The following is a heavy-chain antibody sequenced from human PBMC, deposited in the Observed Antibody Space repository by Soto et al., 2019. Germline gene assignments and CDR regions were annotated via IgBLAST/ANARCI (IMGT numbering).Heavy chain of an antibody. J-gene: IGHJ4*02. CDR2: INAGNGNT. CDR3: ARGFPLCFVF. Sequence: GDSLKVSCKASGYTLTSYGISWVRHAPGQGLEWMGWINAGNGNTKYSQKFQGRVTITRDTSASTAYMELSSLRSEDTAVYYCARGFPLCFVFWGQGTLVTVFS. V-gene: IGHV1-3*01. D-gene: IGHD3-10*02. CDR1: GYTLTSYG.